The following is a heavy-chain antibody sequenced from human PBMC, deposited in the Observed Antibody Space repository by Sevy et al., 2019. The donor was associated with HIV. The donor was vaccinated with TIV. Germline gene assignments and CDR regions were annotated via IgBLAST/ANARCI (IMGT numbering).Heavy chain of an antibody. CDR3: AREGSYGDYV. CDR1: GFTFSSYS. CDR2: ISSSSTR. V-gene: IGHV3-48*02. Sequence: GGSLRLSCAASGFTFSSYSMNWVRQAPGKGLEWVSYISSSSTRYYADSVKGRFTSSRDNAKNSLYLQMNSLRDEDTAVYYCAREGSYGDYVWGQGTLVTVSS. D-gene: IGHD4-17*01. J-gene: IGHJ4*02.